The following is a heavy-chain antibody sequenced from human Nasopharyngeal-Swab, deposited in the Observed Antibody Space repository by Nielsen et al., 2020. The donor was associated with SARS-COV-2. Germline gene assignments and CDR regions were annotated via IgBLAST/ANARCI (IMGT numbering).Heavy chain of an antibody. Sequence: GESLKISCAASGFTFSSYSMNWVRQAPGKGLEWVSSISSSSSYIYYADSVKGRFTISRDNAKNSLYLQMNSLRAEDTAVYYCATTPPPYLRYFDWYDYWGQGTLVTVSS. J-gene: IGHJ4*02. CDR2: ISSSSSYI. D-gene: IGHD3-9*01. CDR1: GFTFSSYS. CDR3: ATTPPPYLRYFDWYDY. V-gene: IGHV3-21*01.